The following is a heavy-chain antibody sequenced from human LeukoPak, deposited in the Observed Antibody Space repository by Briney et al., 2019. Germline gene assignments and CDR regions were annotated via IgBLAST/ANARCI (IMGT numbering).Heavy chain of an antibody. J-gene: IGHJ4*02. CDR1: GFTFDDYA. D-gene: IGHD3-10*01. V-gene: IGHV3-9*03. Sequence: GGSLRLSCAASGFTFDDYAMHWVRQAPGKGLEWVSSISWNSGSIGYADSVKGRFTISRDNAKNSLYLQMNSLRAEDMALYYCARRRVTLVRGVDITSYYFDYWGQGTLVTVSS. CDR3: ARRRVTLVRGVDITSYYFDY. CDR2: ISWNSGSI.